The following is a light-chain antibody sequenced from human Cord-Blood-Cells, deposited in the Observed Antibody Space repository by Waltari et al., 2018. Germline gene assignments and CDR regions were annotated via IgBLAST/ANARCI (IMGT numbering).Light chain of an antibody. J-gene: IGLJ3*02. CDR1: SSDVGSYNL. CDR2: ESS. Sequence: QSALTQPASVSGSPGQSSTISCTGTSSDVGSYNLVSWYQQHPGKAPHLMLYESSKRTSGVSNRFAGSKSGNTASLTISGLQAEDEADYYCCSYAGSSTWVFGGGTKLTVL. V-gene: IGLV2-23*01. CDR3: CSYAGSSTWV.